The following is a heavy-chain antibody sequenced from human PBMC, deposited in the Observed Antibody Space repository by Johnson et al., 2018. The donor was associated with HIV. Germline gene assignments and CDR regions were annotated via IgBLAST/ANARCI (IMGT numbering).Heavy chain of an antibody. J-gene: IGHJ3*02. D-gene: IGHD6-13*01. CDR1: GFTFSSYA. Sequence: QMLLVESGGGVVQPGRSLRLSCAASGFTFSSYAMHWVRQAPGTGLEWVAVISYDGSHKSYAASVKGRFTISRDNSKNTLYLQMNSLGAEDTAVYYCARERGRIAADAFDIWGQGTMVTVSS. V-gene: IGHV3-30*04. CDR2: ISYDGSHK. CDR3: ARERGRIAADAFDI.